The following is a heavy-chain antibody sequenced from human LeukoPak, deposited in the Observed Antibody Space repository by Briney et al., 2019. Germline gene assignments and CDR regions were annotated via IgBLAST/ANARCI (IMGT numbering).Heavy chain of an antibody. Sequence: GSLRLSCAASGLTFSRYWMHWVRQAPGKGLVWVSRINNDGSSTTYADSVKGRFTISRDTSKNTLFLQMNSLRDEDTAVYYCRAVAGPDDFWGQGTLVSVSS. V-gene: IGHV3-74*01. CDR1: GLTFSRYW. J-gene: IGHJ4*02. D-gene: IGHD6-19*01. CDR2: INNDGSST. CDR3: RAVAGPDDF.